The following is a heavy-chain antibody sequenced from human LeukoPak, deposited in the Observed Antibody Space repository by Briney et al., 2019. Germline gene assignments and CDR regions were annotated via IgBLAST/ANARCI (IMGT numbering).Heavy chain of an antibody. Sequence: GESLKISCKGSGYSFTSYWIGWVRQMPGKGLEWMGIIYPGDSDTRYSPSFQGQVTISADKSISTAYLQWSSLKASDTAMYYCATGPDGYCSGGSCYADAFDIWGQGTMVTVSS. J-gene: IGHJ3*02. CDR3: ATGPDGYCSGGSCYADAFDI. V-gene: IGHV5-51*01. CDR2: IYPGDSDT. D-gene: IGHD2-15*01. CDR1: GYSFTSYW.